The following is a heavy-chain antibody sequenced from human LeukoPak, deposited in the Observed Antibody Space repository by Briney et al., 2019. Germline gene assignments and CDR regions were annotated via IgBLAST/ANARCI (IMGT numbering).Heavy chain of an antibody. J-gene: IGHJ4*02. Sequence: GGSLRLSCAASGFTFTNAWMSWVRQAPGKGLEWVGRIKSKTDGGTTDYAAPVKGRFTISRDDSKNTLYLQMNSLKTEDTAVYYCTTDWRGSWYSGGWYPDYWGQGTLVTVSS. CDR3: TTDWRGSWYSGGWYPDY. CDR2: IKSKTDGGTT. D-gene: IGHD6-19*01. V-gene: IGHV3-15*01. CDR1: GFTFTNAW.